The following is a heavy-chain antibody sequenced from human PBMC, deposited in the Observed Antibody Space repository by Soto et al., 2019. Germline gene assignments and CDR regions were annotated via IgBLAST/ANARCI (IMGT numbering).Heavy chain of an antibody. Sequence: SQTLSLTCASSGDSVSSDTSAWIWIRQSPSRGLEWLGRTYYKSKWNNDYALSVQSRITISPDTSHNQFSLDLDSVTPEDTAVYYCLGVTFFRRIDVWGQGTTVTVPS. V-gene: IGHV6-1*01. J-gene: IGHJ6*02. CDR1: GDSVSSDTSA. D-gene: IGHD3-10*01. CDR3: LGVTFFRRIDV. CDR2: TYYKSKWNN.